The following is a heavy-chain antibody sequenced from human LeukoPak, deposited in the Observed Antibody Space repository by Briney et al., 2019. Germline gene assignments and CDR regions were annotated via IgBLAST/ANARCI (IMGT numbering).Heavy chain of an antibody. V-gene: IGHV3-15*07. D-gene: IGHD7-27*01. J-gene: IGHJ5*02. Sequence: GGSLRLSCAVSGFTFNNAWMTWVRQAPGKGLEWEGLSKSKDDGGTIDYAAPVKGRFIISRDESKKTLFLQMNSLRTEDTGVYYCTTSQVAQMGIDPWGQGTLVTVA. CDR3: TTSQVAQMGIDP. CDR1: GFTFNNAW. CDR2: SKSKDDGGTI.